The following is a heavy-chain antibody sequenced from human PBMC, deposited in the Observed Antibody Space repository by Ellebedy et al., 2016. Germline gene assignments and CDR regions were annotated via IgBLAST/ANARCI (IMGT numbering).Heavy chain of an antibody. CDR3: AWIMVRGPGDV. D-gene: IGHD3-10*01. CDR1: GFSLNNARMG. Sequence: SGPTLVKPTETLTLTCTVSGFSLNNARMGVSWIRQPPGKALKWLAHIFSNDEKSYSTSLKSRLTISEDTSKSQVVLTMTNMDPVDTATYYCAWIMVRGPGDVWGQGTTVTVSS. CDR2: IFSNDEK. V-gene: IGHV2-26*04. J-gene: IGHJ6*02.